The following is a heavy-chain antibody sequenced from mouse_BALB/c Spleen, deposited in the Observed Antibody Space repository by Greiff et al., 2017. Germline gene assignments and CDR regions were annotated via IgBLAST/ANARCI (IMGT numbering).Heavy chain of an antibody. Sequence: EVQRVESGGGLVQPGGSLKLSCAASGFTFSSYGMSWVRQTPDKRLELVATINSNGGSTYYPDSVKGRFTISRDNAKNTLYLQMSSLKSEDTAMCYCARDQAFTTGVAYWYFDVWGAGTTVTVSS. J-gene: IGHJ1*01. CDR3: ARDQAFTTGVAYWYFDV. D-gene: IGHD1-1*01. CDR1: GFTFSSYG. CDR2: INSNGGST. V-gene: IGHV5-6-3*01.